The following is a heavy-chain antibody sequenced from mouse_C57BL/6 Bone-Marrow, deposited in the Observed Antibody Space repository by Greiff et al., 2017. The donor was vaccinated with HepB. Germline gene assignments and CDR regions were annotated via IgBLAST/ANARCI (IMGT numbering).Heavy chain of an antibody. CDR3: ARHGYDPYYYAMDY. Sequence: EVQLQQSGGGLVQPGESLKLSCESNEYEFPSHDMSWVRKTPEKRLELVAAINSDGGSTYYPDTMERRFIISRDNTKKTLYLQMSSLSSEDTALYYCARHGYDPYYYAMDYWGQGTSVTVSS. CDR2: INSDGGST. CDR1: EYEFPSHD. V-gene: IGHV5-2*01. J-gene: IGHJ4*01. D-gene: IGHD2-2*01.